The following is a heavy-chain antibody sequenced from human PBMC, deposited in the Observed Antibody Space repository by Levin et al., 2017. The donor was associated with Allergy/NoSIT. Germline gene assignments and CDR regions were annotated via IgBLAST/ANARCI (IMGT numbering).Heavy chain of an antibody. Sequence: PGGSLRLSCAASGFTFNSCAMNWVRQAPGKGLEWLSAISGSGSGTYYADSVKGRFTISRDNSKNTLYLQMNSLRAEDTAVYYCAKAPAVATSFWTAYYPGFDFWGQGTLVTVSS. D-gene: IGHD3/OR15-3a*01. CDR2: ISGSGSGT. J-gene: IGHJ4*02. V-gene: IGHV3-23*01. CDR1: GFTFNSCA. CDR3: AKAPAVATSFWTAYYPGFDF.